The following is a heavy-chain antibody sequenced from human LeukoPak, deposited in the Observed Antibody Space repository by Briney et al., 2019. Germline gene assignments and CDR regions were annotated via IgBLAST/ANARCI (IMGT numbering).Heavy chain of an antibody. CDR3: ARSPEGEAFDY. CDR2: INPSGGST. V-gene: IGHV1-46*01. J-gene: IGHJ4*02. CDR1: GYTFTSYY. Sequence: ASVKVSCKASGYTFTSYYMHWVRQAPGQGLEWMGIINPSGGSTSYAQKFQGRVTMTRDTFTSTVYMELSSLRSEDTAVYYCARSPEGEAFDYWGQGTLVTVSS.